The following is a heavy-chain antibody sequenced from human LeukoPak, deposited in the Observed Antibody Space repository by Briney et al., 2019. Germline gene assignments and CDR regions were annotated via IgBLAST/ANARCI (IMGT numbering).Heavy chain of an antibody. CDR3: ARDRSSGSWYSDFDY. CDR2: TNPNRGGT. J-gene: IGHJ4*02. D-gene: IGHD6-13*01. Sequence: ASVKLSCEASGYTFTGYYMHWVRRAPGKGLEWMGRTNPNRGGTNYAQKFQGRVTMTRNTSISTAYLELSRLRSDDTAVYYCARDRSSGSWYSDFDYWGLGTLVTVSS. CDR1: GYTFTGYY. V-gene: IGHV1-2*06.